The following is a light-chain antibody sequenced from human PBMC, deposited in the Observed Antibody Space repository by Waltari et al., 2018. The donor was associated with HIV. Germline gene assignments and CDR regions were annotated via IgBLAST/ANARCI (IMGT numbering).Light chain of an antibody. J-gene: IGLJ2*01. CDR3: QVWDSSTVV. CDR1: NIENRN. CDR2: RDT. Sequence: SYELTQPLSVSVALGQTARITCGGYNIENRNVYWYQQQPGQAPLLVIYRDTNRPSGSPERFAGSNSGNTATLTISRAQAGDEADYCCQVWDSSTVVFGGGTQLTVL. V-gene: IGLV3-9*01.